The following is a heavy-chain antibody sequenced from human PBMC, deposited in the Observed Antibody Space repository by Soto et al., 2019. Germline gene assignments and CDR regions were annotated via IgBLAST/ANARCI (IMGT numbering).Heavy chain of an antibody. CDR3: ATARACSGSSCYGVDEAFDV. J-gene: IGHJ3*01. V-gene: IGHV4-59*01. Sequence: SETLSLTCSVSGGSINSYSWSWIRQPPGKRLEWIGYVYYTGSTNYNPSLKSRVTMSRATSKKQFFLELTSVTAADTAIYYCATARACSGSSCYGVDEAFDVWGPGTMVTVSS. D-gene: IGHD2-15*01. CDR1: GGSINSYS. CDR2: VYYTGST.